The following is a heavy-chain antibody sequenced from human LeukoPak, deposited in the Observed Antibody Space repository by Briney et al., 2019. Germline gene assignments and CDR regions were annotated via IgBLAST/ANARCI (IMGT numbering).Heavy chain of an antibody. V-gene: IGHV3-15*01. CDR3: TTDPSVLVVGY. D-gene: IGHD2-15*01. CDR1: GFTFSNAW. J-gene: IGHJ4*02. Sequence: GGSLRLSCAASGFTFSNAWMNWVRRAPGKGLEWVGRIKRKTDGGTTEYAAPVQGRFTISRDDSTNALYLQMNSLKTEDTAVYYCTTDPSVLVVGYWGQGTLVTVSS. CDR2: IKRKTDGGTT.